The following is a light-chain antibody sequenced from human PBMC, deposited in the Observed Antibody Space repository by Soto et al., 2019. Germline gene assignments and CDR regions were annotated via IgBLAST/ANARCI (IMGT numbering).Light chain of an antibody. CDR2: TAS. CDR1: QSISTR. V-gene: IGKV1-5*03. Sequence: DIQMTQFPSTLSASIGDRVTISCRASQSISTRLAWYQQKAGKAPKLLIYTASTLETGVPARFSGSGSGTEFTLPISSLQPDDFSTYYCQHYNRYSPYTFGQGTRLEIK. J-gene: IGKJ2*01. CDR3: QHYNRYSPYT.